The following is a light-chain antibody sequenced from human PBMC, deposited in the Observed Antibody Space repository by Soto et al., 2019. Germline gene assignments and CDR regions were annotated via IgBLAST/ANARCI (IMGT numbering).Light chain of an antibody. V-gene: IGKV3-20*01. Sequence: EIVLTQSPGTLSLSPGERATLSCRASQSVSSSYLAWYQQKPGQAPRLLIYGASSRATGIPDRFSGSGSGTDFTITISRLESEDFAVYYCHHDGSLLTCGQGTKVDIK. J-gene: IGKJ1*01. CDR1: QSVSSSY. CDR2: GAS. CDR3: HHDGSLLT.